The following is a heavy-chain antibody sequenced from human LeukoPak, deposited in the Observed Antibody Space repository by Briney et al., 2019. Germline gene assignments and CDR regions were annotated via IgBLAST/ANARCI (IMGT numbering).Heavy chain of an antibody. V-gene: IGHV4-61*02. D-gene: IGHD3-22*01. CDR2: IYTSGST. Sequence: SETLSLTCTVSGGSISSGSYDWSWIRQPAGKGLEWIGRIYTSGSTNYNPSLKRRVTISLDTSENHFSLKLSSVTAADTAVYYCARVTTGGYYNYWGQGTLVTVSS. J-gene: IGHJ4*02. CDR3: ARVTTGGYYNY. CDR1: GGSISSGSYD.